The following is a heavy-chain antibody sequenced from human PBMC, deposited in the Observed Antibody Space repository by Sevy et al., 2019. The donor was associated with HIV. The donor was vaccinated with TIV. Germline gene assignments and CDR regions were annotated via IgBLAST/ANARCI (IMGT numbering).Heavy chain of an antibody. CDR2: IYYSGST. V-gene: IGHV4-39*01. J-gene: IGHJ4*02. D-gene: IGHD4-17*01. CDR1: GGSISSSSYY. Sequence: SETLSLTCTVSGGSISSSSYYWGWIRQPPGKGLEWIGSIYYSGSTYYNPSLKSRVTISVDTSKNQFSLKLSSVTAADTAVYYCARHPIIRYGDYAYAYYWGQGTLVTVSS. CDR3: ARHPIIRYGDYAYAYY.